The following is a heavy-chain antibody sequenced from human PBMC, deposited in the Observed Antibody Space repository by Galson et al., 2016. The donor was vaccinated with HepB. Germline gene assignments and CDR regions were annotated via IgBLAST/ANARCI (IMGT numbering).Heavy chain of an antibody. V-gene: IGHV3-30-3*01. J-gene: IGHJ4*02. CDR2: TSSLGDIL. Sequence: SLRLSCAASGFTFRIFTIHWVRQAPGKGLEWVATTSSLGDILYYADSVKGRFTISRDNSNNILSLQMNSLRAEDTAVYYCTRDAMGRGSGSYSAFDYWGQRTLVTVSS. D-gene: IGHD1-26*01. CDR1: GFTFRIFT. CDR3: TRDAMGRGSGSYSAFDY.